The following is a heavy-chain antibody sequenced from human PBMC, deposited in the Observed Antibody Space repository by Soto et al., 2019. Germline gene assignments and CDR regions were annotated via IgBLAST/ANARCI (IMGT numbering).Heavy chain of an antibody. Sequence: SETLSLTCTVSGGSVSSGSYYWSWIRQPPGKGLEWIGYIYYSGSTNYNPSLKSRVTISVDTSKNQFSLKLSSVTAADTAVYYCAREGSPHDYWGQGNLVTVSS. J-gene: IGHJ4*02. CDR3: AREGSPHDY. V-gene: IGHV4-61*01. D-gene: IGHD3-10*01. CDR1: GGSVSSGSYY. CDR2: IYYSGST.